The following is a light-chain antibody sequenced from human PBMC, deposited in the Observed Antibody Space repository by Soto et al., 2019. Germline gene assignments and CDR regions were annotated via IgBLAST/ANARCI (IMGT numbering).Light chain of an antibody. CDR1: QSVGSNY. CDR3: QQYGISPFT. J-gene: IGKJ2*01. Sequence: EIVLTQSPGTLSLSPGERATLSYRASQSVGSNYLAWYQQKPGQAPRLLIYGASSRATGIPDRFSGSGSGTDFTLTISRLEPEDFAVYYCQQYGISPFTFGQGTKLEIK. CDR2: GAS. V-gene: IGKV3-20*01.